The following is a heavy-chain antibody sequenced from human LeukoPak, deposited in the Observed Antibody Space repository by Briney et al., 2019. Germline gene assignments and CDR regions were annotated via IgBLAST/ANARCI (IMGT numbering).Heavy chain of an antibody. CDR3: ARVKELDQYSYYYYGMDV. Sequence: PSETLSLTCTVSGGSISSGGYYWSWIRQHPGKGLEWIGYIYYSGSTYYNPSLKSRVTISVDTSKNQFSLKLSSVTAADTAVYYCARVKELDQYSYYYYGMDVWGQGTTVTVSS. D-gene: IGHD3-10*01. J-gene: IGHJ6*02. V-gene: IGHV4-31*03. CDR1: GGSISSGGYY. CDR2: IYYSGST.